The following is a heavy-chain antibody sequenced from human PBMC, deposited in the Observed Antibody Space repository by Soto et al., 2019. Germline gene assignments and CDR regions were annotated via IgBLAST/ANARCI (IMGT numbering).Heavy chain of an antibody. CDR2: ISAYNGNT. D-gene: IGHD3-10*01. CDR1: GYTFTSYG. V-gene: IGHV1-18*01. J-gene: IGHJ5*02. Sequence: ASVKVSCKASGYTFTSYGISWVRQAPGQGLEWMGWISAYNGNTNYAQKLQGRVTMTTDTSTSTAYMELRSLRSDDTAVYYCARVSELWFGELLWFDPWGQGTLVTVSS. CDR3: ARVSELWFGELLWFDP.